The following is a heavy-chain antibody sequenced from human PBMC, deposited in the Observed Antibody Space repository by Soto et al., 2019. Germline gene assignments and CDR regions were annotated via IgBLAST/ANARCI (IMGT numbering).Heavy chain of an antibody. V-gene: IGHV1-2*04. CDR3: ARALIRRQLERGTVPNQHYGMDV. CDR1: GYTFTGYY. Sequence: ASVKVSCKASGYTFTGYYMHWVRQAPGQGLEWMGWINPNSGGTNYAQKFQGWVTMTRDTSISTAYMELSRLRSDDTAVYYCARALIRRQLERGTVPNQHYGMDVWGQGTTVTVSS. CDR2: INPNSGGT. J-gene: IGHJ6*02. D-gene: IGHD1-1*01.